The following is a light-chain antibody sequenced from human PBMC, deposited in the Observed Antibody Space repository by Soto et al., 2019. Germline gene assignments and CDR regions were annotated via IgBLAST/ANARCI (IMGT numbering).Light chain of an antibody. J-gene: IGKJ1*01. V-gene: IGKV1-5*01. Sequence: DIQMTQSPSTLSASVGDRVAITCRASDNIVHWVAWYQQKPGKPPKLLISAATNLADGVPSRFGGSGSGTDFTLSVSSLQPEDFATYYCQQSYSLPVWTFGQGTKVDIK. CDR3: QQSYSLPVWT. CDR1: DNIVHW. CDR2: AAT.